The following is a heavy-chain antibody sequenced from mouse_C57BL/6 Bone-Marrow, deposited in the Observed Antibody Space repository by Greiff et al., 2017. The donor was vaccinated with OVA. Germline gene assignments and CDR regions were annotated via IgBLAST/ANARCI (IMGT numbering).Heavy chain of an antibody. J-gene: IGHJ3*01. D-gene: IGHD2-4*01. CDR2: FYPRSGNT. V-gene: IGHV1-81*01. CDR3: ARTYDYGGFAY. Sequence: QVQLQQSGAELARPGASVKLSCKASGYTFTSYGISWVKQRTGQGLEWIGEFYPRSGNTYYNEKFKGKATLTADKSSSTAYMELRSLTSEDSAVYFCARTYDYGGFAYWGQGTLVTVSA. CDR1: GYTFTSYG.